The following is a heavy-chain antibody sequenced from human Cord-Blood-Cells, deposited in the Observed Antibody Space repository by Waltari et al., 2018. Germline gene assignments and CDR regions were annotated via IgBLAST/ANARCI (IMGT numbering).Heavy chain of an antibody. V-gene: IGHV4-34*01. CDR2: INHSGST. CDR3: ARPLQAAAPQDAFDI. J-gene: IGHJ3*02. Sequence: QVQLQQWGAGLLKPSETLSLTCAVYGGSCSGSYWSCIRQPPGKGLEWIGEINHSGSTNYNPSLKSRVTISVDTSKNQFSLKLSSVTAADTAVYYCARPLQAAAPQDAFDIWGQGTMVTVSS. CDR1: GGSCSGSY. D-gene: IGHD6-13*01.